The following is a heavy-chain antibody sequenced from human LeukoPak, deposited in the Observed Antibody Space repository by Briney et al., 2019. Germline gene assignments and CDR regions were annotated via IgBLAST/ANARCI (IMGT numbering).Heavy chain of an antibody. Sequence: PGGYLRLSCSASGFVFSIYTMYWVRQAPGKGPEYVSTISGSGNGGSIYYADSVKGRFTISRDDSKGIVYLQMNGLRSEDTAVYYCVKDFGRVRGTPDSWGQGTLVTVSS. CDR3: VKDFGRVRGTPDS. D-gene: IGHD2/OR15-2a*01. V-gene: IGHV3-64D*06. CDR2: ISGSGNGGSI. J-gene: IGHJ4*02. CDR1: GFVFSIYT.